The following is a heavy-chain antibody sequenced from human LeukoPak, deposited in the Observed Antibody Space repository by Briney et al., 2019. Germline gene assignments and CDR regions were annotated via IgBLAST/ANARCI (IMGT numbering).Heavy chain of an antibody. Sequence: GGSLRLSCAASGFTFSSYSMNWVRQAPGKGLEWVSSISSSSSYIYYADSVKGRFTISRDNAKNSLYLQMNSLRAEDTAVYYCARDLLLWFGELYYGMDVWGQGATVTVSS. J-gene: IGHJ6*02. CDR1: GFTFSSYS. V-gene: IGHV3-21*01. CDR3: ARDLLLWFGELYYGMDV. D-gene: IGHD3-10*01. CDR2: ISSSSSYI.